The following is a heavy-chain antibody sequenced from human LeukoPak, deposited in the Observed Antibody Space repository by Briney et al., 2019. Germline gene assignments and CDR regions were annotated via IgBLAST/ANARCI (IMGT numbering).Heavy chain of an antibody. V-gene: IGHV3-23*01. D-gene: IGHD5-12*01. J-gene: IGHJ4*02. CDR1: GFTFSSYA. CDR2: LSGSGGST. Sequence: GGSLRLSCAASGFTFSSYAMSWVRQAPGKGLEWVSALSGSGGSTYYADSVKGRFTISRDNSKNTLYLQMNSLRSEDTAVYYCAKDAGYSGYEETIWGQGTLVTVSS. CDR3: AKDAGYSGYEETI.